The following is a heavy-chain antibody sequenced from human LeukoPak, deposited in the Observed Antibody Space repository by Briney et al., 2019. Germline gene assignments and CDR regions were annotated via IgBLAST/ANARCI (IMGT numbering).Heavy chain of an antibody. CDR1: GGSVSSGSYY. CDR2: IYYSGST. J-gene: IGHJ3*02. V-gene: IGHV4-61*01. Sequence: SETLSLTCTVSGGSVSSGSYYWNWIRQPPGKGLEWIGYIYYSGSTNYNPSLKSRVTISVDTSKNQFSLKLSSVIAADTAVYYCARGVMDHDAFNIWGQGTMVTVSS. CDR3: ARGVMDHDAFNI. D-gene: IGHD2-8*01.